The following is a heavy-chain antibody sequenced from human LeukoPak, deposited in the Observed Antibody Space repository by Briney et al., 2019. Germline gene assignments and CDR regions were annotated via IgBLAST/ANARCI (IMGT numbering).Heavy chain of an antibody. J-gene: IGHJ4*02. Sequence: SETLSLTCTVSGGSISSSSYYWGWIRQPPGKGLEWIGSIYYSGSTYYNPSLKSRVTISVDTSKNQFSLKLSSVTAADTAVYYCARDCSSTSCYTDWGQGTLVTVSS. CDR1: GGSISSSSYY. CDR3: ARDCSSTSCYTD. V-gene: IGHV4-39*02. CDR2: IYYSGST. D-gene: IGHD2-2*02.